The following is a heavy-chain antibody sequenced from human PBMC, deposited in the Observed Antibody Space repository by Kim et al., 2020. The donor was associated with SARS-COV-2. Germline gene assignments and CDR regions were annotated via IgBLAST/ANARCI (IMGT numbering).Heavy chain of an antibody. CDR1: GGSISTYY. CDR2: IYYVGST. D-gene: IGHD5-12*01. CDR3: ARGLLRQYYFALDV. J-gene: IGHJ6*02. Sequence: SETLSLTCTVSGGSISTYYWTWIRQTPGKGLEWIGYIYYVGSTNYNPSLKSRVTISVETSRNKLSLRLSSVTAADTAVYYCARGLLRQYYFALDVSGQGT. V-gene: IGHV4-59*13.